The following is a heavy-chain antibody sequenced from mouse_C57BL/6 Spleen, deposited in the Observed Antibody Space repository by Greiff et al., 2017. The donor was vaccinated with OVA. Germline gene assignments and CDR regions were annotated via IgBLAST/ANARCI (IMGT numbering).Heavy chain of an antibody. CDR1: GYTFTDYN. Sequence: EVQLVESGPELVKPGASVKMSCKASGYTFTDYNMHWVKQSHGKSLEWIGYINPNNGGTSYNQKFKGKATLTVNKSSSTAYMELRSLTSEDSAVYYCARDTTVVATRYFDVWGTGTTVTVSS. CDR2: INPNNGGT. D-gene: IGHD1-1*01. J-gene: IGHJ1*03. CDR3: ARDTTVVATRYFDV. V-gene: IGHV1-22*01.